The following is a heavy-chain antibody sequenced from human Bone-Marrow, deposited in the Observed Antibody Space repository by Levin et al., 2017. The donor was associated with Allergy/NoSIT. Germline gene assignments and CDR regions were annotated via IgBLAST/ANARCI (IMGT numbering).Heavy chain of an antibody. CDR2: ISPDGRES. J-gene: IGHJ5*02. D-gene: IGHD3-10*01. Sequence: GESLKISCLDSGVSFRRNWMHWIRQAPGKGLIWVSRISPDGRESDYADAVRGRFTISRDNAKSTLRLQMNTLRPDDTAIYYCANSGNSRSPWLDPWGQGTLVSVS. CDR1: GVSFRRNW. V-gene: IGHV3-74*01. CDR3: ANSGNSRSPWLDP.